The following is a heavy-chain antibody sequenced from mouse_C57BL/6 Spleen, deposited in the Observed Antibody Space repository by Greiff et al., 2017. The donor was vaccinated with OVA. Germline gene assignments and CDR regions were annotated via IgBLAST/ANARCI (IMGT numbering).Heavy chain of an antibody. CDR1: GYTFTSYW. V-gene: IGHV1-69*01. J-gene: IGHJ1*03. Sequence: QVQLQQPGAELVMPGASVKLSCKASGYTFTSYWMHWVKQRPGQGLEWIGEIDPSDSYTNYNQKFKGKSTLTVDKSSSTAYMQLSSLTSEDSAVYYCARKSSHWYFDGWGTGTTVTVSS. D-gene: IGHD1-1*01. CDR3: ARKSSHWYFDG. CDR2: IDPSDSYT.